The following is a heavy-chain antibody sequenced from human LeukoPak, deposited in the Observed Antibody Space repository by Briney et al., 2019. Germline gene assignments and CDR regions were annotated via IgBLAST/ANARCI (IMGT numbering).Heavy chain of an antibody. D-gene: IGHD6-19*01. CDR3: AKGLAVAGHFDY. V-gene: IGHV3-23*01. J-gene: IGHJ4*02. CDR1: GFTFSSYW. CDR2: ISGSGGST. Sequence: GGSLRLSCAVSGFTFSSYWMHWVRQGPGKGLEWVSAISGSGGSTYYADSVKGRFTISRDKSKNTLYLQMNSLRAEDTAVYYCAKGLAVAGHFDYWGQGTLVTVSS.